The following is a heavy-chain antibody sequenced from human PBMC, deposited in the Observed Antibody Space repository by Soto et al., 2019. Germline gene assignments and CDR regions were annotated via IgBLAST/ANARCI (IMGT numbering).Heavy chain of an antibody. J-gene: IGHJ5*02. CDR3: ARDPDGGYLNWFDP. Sequence: SETLSLTCAVYGGSFSGYYWSWIRQPPGKGLEWIGEINHSGSTNYNPSLKSRVTISVDTSKNQFSLKLSSVTAADTAVYYCARDPDGGYLNWFDPWGQGTLVTVSS. CDR2: INHSGST. CDR1: GGSFSGYY. V-gene: IGHV4-34*01. D-gene: IGHD3-16*01.